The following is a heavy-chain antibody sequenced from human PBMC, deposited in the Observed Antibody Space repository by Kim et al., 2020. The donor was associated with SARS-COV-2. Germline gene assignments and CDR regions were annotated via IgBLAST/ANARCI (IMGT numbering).Heavy chain of an antibody. D-gene: IGHD3-10*01. CDR3: AKDRDRYYGSGSS. V-gene: IGHV3-23*01. Sequence: ADSVKGRFTISRDNSKNTLYLQMNSLRAEDTAVYYCAKDRDRYYGSGSSWGQGTLVTVSS. J-gene: IGHJ5*02.